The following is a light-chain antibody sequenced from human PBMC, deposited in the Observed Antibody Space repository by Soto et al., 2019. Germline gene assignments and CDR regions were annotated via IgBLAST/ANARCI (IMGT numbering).Light chain of an antibody. V-gene: IGKV1-27*01. Sequence: DIQMTQSPTSLSASVGDRVTITCRASQDIRNFVAWYQQKPGKAPKLLIYAASTLQSVVPSRFSGSGSGTDFTLTINSLQPEDVATYSCKTYSSVLVFGPGTKVEIK. CDR2: AAS. CDR3: KTYSSVLV. CDR1: QDIRNF. J-gene: IGKJ3*01.